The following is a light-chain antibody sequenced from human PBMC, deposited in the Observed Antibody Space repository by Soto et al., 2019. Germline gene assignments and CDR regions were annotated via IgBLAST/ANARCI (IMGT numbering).Light chain of an antibody. CDR1: SSDVGSYNL. J-gene: IGLJ3*02. CDR2: EVS. V-gene: IGLV2-23*02. Sequence: QSVLTQPASVSGSPGQSITISCTGTSSDVGSYNLVSWYQQHPGKAPKLMIYEVSKRPSGVSNRLSGSKSGNTASLTISGLQAEDEADYYCCSYAGSSTWVFGGGTKLTVL. CDR3: CSYAGSSTWV.